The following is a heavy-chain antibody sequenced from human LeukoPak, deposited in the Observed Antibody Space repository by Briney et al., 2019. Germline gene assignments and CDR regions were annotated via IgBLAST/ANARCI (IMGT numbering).Heavy chain of an antibody. D-gene: IGHD1-7*01. V-gene: IGHV4-30-2*01. CDR3: ARAPNYYFDY. CDR1: GGSISSGGYS. CDR2: IYHSGST. J-gene: IGHJ4*02. Sequence: PSETLSLTCAVSGGSISSGGYSWSWIRQPPGKGLVWIGYIYHSGSTYYNPSLKSRVTISVDRSKNQFSLKLSFVTAADTAVYYCARAPNYYFDYWGQGTLVTVSS.